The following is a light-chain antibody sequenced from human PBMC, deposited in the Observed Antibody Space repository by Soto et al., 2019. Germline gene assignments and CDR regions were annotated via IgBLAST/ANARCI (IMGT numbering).Light chain of an antibody. CDR3: QPYYSTPGT. V-gene: IGKV4-1*01. J-gene: IGKJ1*01. CDR1: QSVLYSSNNKNY. CDR2: WAS. Sequence: DIVMTQSPDSLAVSLGERATINCKSSQSVLYSSNNKNYLAWYQQKPGQPPKLLIYWASTRESGVPDRLSGSGPETDFPLTVSSLLAEDVAVYYCQPYYSTPGTFGQGTKVEIK.